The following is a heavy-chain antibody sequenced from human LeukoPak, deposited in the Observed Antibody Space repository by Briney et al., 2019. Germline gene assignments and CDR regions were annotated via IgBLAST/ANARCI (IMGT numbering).Heavy chain of an antibody. D-gene: IGHD3-10*01. CDR2: IYPGDSDS. Sequence: GESLKISCKGSGYSFTTYWIGWVRQMPGKGLEWMGIIYPGDSDSTYSPSFQGQVTISADKSINTAYLHWNSLKASDTAMYFCASGLIRGVAFDYWGQGTLVTVSS. CDR1: GYSFTTYW. J-gene: IGHJ4*02. V-gene: IGHV5-51*01. CDR3: ASGLIRGVAFDY.